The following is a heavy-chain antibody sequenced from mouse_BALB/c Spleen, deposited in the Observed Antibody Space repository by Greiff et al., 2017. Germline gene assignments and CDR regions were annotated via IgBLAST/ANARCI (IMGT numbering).Heavy chain of an antibody. CDR3: TRNWVYFDY. D-gene: IGHD4-1*01. J-gene: IGHJ2*01. Sequence: QVQLQQSGAELVRPGASVTLSCKASGYTFTDYEMHWVKQTPVHGLEWIGAIDPETGGTAYNQKFKGKATLTADKSSSTAYMELRSLTSEDSAVYYCTRNWVYFDYWGQGTTLTVSS. V-gene: IGHV1-15*01. CDR1: GYTFTDYE. CDR2: IDPETGGT.